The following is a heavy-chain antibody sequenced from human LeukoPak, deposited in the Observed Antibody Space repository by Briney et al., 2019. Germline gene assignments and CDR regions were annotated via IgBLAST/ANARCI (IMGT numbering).Heavy chain of an antibody. D-gene: IGHD2-21*02. Sequence: GASVKVSCKASGGTFSSYAISWVRQAPGQGLEWMGGIIPIFGTANYAQKFQGRVTITADESTSTAYMELSSLRSEDTAVYYCARDSGLAYCGGDCYSGAFDIWGQGTMVTVSS. J-gene: IGHJ3*02. CDR2: IIPIFGTA. CDR1: GGTFSSYA. CDR3: ARDSGLAYCGGDCYSGAFDI. V-gene: IGHV1-69*13.